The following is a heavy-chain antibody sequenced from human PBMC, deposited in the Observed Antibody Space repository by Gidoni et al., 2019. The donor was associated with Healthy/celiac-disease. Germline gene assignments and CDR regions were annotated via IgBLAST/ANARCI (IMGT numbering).Heavy chain of an antibody. V-gene: IGHV3-7*01. CDR2: IKKDGSEK. J-gene: IGHJ4*02. D-gene: IGHD3-3*01. Sequence: EVQLVESGGGLVQPGGSLRLSCAASGFTFSSYWMSWVRQAPGKGLEWVANIKKDGSEKYYVDSVKGRFTISRDNAKNSLYLQMNSLRAEDTAVYYCARGSSTIFGVASDYWGQGTLVTVSS. CDR1: GFTFSSYW. CDR3: ARGSSTIFGVASDY.